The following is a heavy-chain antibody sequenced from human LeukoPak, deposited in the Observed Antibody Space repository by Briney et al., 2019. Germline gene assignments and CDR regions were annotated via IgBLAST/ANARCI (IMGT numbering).Heavy chain of an antibody. CDR1: GFTFSSYS. Sequence: GSLRLSCAASGFTFSSYSMNWVRQAPGKGLEWVSSISSSSSYIYYADSVKGRFTISRDNAKNSLYLQMNSLRAEDTAAYYCARVDSYGSGGFDYWGQGTLVTVSS. CDR3: ARVDSYGSGGFDY. V-gene: IGHV3-21*01. CDR2: ISSSSSYI. J-gene: IGHJ4*02. D-gene: IGHD3-10*01.